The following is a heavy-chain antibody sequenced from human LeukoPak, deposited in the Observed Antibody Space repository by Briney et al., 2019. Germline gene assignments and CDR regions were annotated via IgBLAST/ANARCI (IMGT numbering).Heavy chain of an antibody. V-gene: IGHV6-1*01. CDR2: TYYRSKWYT. Sequence: SQTLSLTCAISGDSVSSNTAAWNWIRQSPSRRLEWLGRTYYRSKWYTEYALSVKSRITINPDTSKNQFSLQLNSVTPEDTAVYYCAGGSSAFDIRGQGTMVTVS. J-gene: IGHJ3*02. CDR3: AGGSSAFDI. CDR1: GDSVSSNTAA.